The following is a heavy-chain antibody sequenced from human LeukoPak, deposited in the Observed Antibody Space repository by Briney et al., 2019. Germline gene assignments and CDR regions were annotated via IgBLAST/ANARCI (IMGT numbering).Heavy chain of an antibody. CDR3: ARVACSGGSCSPFYYYYGMDV. D-gene: IGHD2-15*01. CDR1: GFTFSSYS. Sequence: GGSLRLSCAASGFTFSSYSMNWVRQAPGKGLEWASSISSSSSYIYYADSVKGRFTISRDNAKNSLYLQMNSLRAEDTAVYYCARVACSGGSCSPFYYYYGMDVWGQGTTVTVSS. J-gene: IGHJ6*02. CDR2: ISSSSSYI. V-gene: IGHV3-21*01.